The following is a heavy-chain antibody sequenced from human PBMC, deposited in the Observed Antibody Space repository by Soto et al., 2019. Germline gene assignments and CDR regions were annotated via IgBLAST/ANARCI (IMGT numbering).Heavy chain of an antibody. D-gene: IGHD3-3*01. CDR2: IYWDDDK. CDR3: PHSGTTIFGVVTHRSFDY. CDR1: GFSLSTSGVG. J-gene: IGHJ4*02. Sequence: QITLKESGPTLVKPTQTLTLTCTFSGFSLSTSGVGVGWIRQPPGKALEWLALIYWDDDKRYSPSLKSRLTIPKDTAKNQVVRTMTNMDPVDTATYYCPHSGTTIFGVVTHRSFDYWGQGTLVTVSS. V-gene: IGHV2-5*02.